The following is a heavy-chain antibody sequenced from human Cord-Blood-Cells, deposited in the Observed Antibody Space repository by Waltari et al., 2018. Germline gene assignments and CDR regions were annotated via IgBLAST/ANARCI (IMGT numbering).Heavy chain of an antibody. CDR3: ARPPYDFWSGYWAFDI. J-gene: IGHJ3*02. D-gene: IGHD3-3*01. CDR1: GFTFSSYW. V-gene: IGHV3-7*01. Sequence: EVQLVESGGGLVQPGGSLRLSCAASGFTFSSYWMSWVRQAPGKGLEWVANIKQDGSEKYYGDSVKGRFPSSRDNAKNSLYLQMNSLRAEDTAVYYCARPPYDFWSGYWAFDIWGQGTMVTVSS. CDR2: IKQDGSEK.